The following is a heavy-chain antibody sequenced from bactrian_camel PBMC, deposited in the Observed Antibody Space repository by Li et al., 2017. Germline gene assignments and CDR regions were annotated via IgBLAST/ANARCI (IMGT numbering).Heavy chain of an antibody. Sequence: QLVESGGGSVQAGGSLRLSCKASGLNKRRYCMAWFRQAPAQDGVAAIDSDGSTMYADSVKGRFTISQDTAKNTLYLQMNSLKTEDTAVYYCATGENYFGYWGQGTQVTVS. J-gene: IGHJ6*01. CDR2: IDSDGST. CDR1: GLNKRRYC. CDR3: ATGENYFGY. V-gene: IGHV3S1*01.